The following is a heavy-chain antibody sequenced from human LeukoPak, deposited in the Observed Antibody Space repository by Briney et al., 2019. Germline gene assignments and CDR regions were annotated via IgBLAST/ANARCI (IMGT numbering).Heavy chain of an antibody. CDR1: GFTLSNYW. CDR3: AGEVAATGFDY. Sequence: GGSLRLSCAASGFTLSNYWMSWVRQAPGKGLEWVANIRQDGSEKYYVDSVKGRFTISRDNAKNSLFLQMNSLRAEDTAVYYCAGEVAATGFDYWGQGTLVTVSS. D-gene: IGHD6-19*01. CDR2: IRQDGSEK. J-gene: IGHJ4*02. V-gene: IGHV3-7*03.